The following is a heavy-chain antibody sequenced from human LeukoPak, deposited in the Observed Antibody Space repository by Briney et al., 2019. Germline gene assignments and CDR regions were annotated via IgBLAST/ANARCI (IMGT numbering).Heavy chain of an antibody. Sequence: GGSLRLSCAASGFTFSSYGMHWVRQAPGKGLEWVAVISYDGSNKYYADSVKGRFTISRDNSKNTLYLQMNSLRAEDTAVYYCAKGYRKGSSWTPMDVWGKGTTVTVSS. CDR3: AKGYRKGSSWTPMDV. V-gene: IGHV3-30*18. J-gene: IGHJ6*03. CDR2: ISYDGSNK. CDR1: GFTFSSYG. D-gene: IGHD6-13*01.